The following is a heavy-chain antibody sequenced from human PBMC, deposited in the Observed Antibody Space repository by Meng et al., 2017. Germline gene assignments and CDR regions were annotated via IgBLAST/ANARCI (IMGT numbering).Heavy chain of an antibody. Sequence: SETLSLTCTVSGFSINTNYYWGWIRQPPGKGLEWIGNFHHSGTTNYNPSLKSRVTISVDTSKNQFSLKLNSVSAADTAVYYCTRASVWYSGGDWGQGTLVTVSS. J-gene: IGHJ4*02. CDR1: GFSINTNYY. CDR3: TRASVWYSGGD. V-gene: IGHV4-38-2*02. CDR2: FHHSGTT. D-gene: IGHD1-26*01.